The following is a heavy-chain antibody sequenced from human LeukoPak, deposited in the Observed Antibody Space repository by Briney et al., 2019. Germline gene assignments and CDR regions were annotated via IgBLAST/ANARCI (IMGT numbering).Heavy chain of an antibody. Sequence: GGSLRLSCRASGFTFSNYGMLWVRQAPGKGLEWVAFIRYDGSNKFYADSVTGRVTISRDNSKNTLYLHINSLRVEDTAVYYCVKDNPLDYWGQGTLVIVSS. CDR3: VKDNPLDY. CDR2: IRYDGSNK. D-gene: IGHD1-14*01. CDR1: GFTFSNYG. V-gene: IGHV3-30*02. J-gene: IGHJ4*02.